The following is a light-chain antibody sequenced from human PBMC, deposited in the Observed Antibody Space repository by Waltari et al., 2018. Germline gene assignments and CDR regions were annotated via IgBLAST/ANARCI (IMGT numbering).Light chain of an antibody. V-gene: IGLV2-23*02. CDR3: CSYAGSSTVV. Sequence: QSALTQPASVSGSPGQSITISCPGPSSYVGSYNLVSWYQQHPGKAPKLMIYEVSKRPSGVSNRFSGSKSGNTASLTISGLLAEDEADYYCCSYAGSSTVVFGGGTKLTVL. CDR1: SSYVGSYNL. J-gene: IGLJ2*01. CDR2: EVS.